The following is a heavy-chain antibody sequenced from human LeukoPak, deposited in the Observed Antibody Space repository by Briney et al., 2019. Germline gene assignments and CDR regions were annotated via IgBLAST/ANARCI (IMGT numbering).Heavy chain of an antibody. V-gene: IGHV4-4*02. Sequence: SETLSLTCAVSGGSISSSNWWSWVRQPPGKGLEWIGEIYHSGSTNYNPSLKSRVTISVDKSKNQFSLKLSSVTAADTAVYYCARVGNSGYDIMGYWGQGTLVTVSS. J-gene: IGHJ4*02. D-gene: IGHD5-12*01. CDR3: ARVGNSGYDIMGY. CDR1: GGSISSSNW. CDR2: IYHSGST.